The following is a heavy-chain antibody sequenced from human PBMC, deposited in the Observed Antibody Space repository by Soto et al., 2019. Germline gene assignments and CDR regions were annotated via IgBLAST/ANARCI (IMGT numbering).Heavy chain of an antibody. CDR3: AQQDQECSSTSCYGDY. CDR2: IIPIFGTA. V-gene: IGHV1-69*01. CDR1: GGTFSSYD. D-gene: IGHD2-2*01. Sequence: QVQLVQSGAEVKKPGSSVKVSCKASGGTFSSYDISWVRQAPGKGLEWMGGIIPIFGTANYAQKFQGRVTITADESTSTAYMELSSLRSEDTAVYYCAQQDQECSSTSCYGDYWGQGTLVTVSS. J-gene: IGHJ4*02.